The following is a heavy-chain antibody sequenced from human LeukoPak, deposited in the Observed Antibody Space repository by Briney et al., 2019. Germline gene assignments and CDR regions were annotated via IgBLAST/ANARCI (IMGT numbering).Heavy chain of an antibody. CDR3: ARDLYGDYVVDY. J-gene: IGHJ4*02. CDR1: GFTFSSYS. D-gene: IGHD4-17*01. CDR2: ISSSGRTI. V-gene: IGHV3-48*01. Sequence: GGSLRLSCAASGFTFSSYSMNWVRQAPGKGLEWVSYISSSGRTIYYADSVRGRFTISRDNAKSSLYLQMNSLRAEDTAVYYCARDLYGDYVVDYWGQGTLVTVSS.